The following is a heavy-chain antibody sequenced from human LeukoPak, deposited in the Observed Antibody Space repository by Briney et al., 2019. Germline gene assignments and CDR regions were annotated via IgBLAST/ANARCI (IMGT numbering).Heavy chain of an antibody. CDR1: GFTFDDYG. CDR2: INWNGGST. D-gene: IGHD3-9*01. CDR3: ARDSGYFDWLPQAHFDH. J-gene: IGHJ4*02. Sequence: GGSLRLSCAASGFTFDDYGMSWVRQAPGKGLEWVSGINWNGGSTGYADSVKGRFTISRDNAKNSLYLQMNSLRAEDTALYYCARDSGYFDWLPQAHFDHWGQGTLVTVSS. V-gene: IGHV3-20*04.